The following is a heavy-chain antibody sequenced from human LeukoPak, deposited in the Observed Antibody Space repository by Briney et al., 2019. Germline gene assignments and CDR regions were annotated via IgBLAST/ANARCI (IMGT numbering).Heavy chain of an antibody. Sequence: PGGSLRLSCAAFGFTFSSYAMSWVRQAPGKGLEWVSAISGSGGSTYYADSVKGRFTISRDNSKNTLYLQMNSLRAEDTAVYYCAKQGCSGGTCYFDYWGQGTLVTVSS. D-gene: IGHD2-15*01. CDR1: GFTFSSYA. V-gene: IGHV3-23*01. J-gene: IGHJ4*02. CDR3: AKQGCSGGTCYFDY. CDR2: ISGSGGST.